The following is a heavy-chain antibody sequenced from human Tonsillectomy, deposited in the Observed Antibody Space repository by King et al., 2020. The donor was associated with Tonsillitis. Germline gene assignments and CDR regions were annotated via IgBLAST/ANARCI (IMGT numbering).Heavy chain of an antibody. J-gene: IGHJ3*02. CDR1: GYSFTSYW. D-gene: IGHD3-22*01. V-gene: IGHV5-51*01. CDR2: IYPGDSDT. CDR3: ARRYDSSGYYPYYDAFDI. Sequence: VQLVESGAEVKKPGESLKISCKGSGYSFTSYWIGWVRQMPGKGLEWMGIIYPGDSDTRYSPSFQGQVTVSADKPISTAYLQWSSLKASDTAMYYCARRYDSSGYYPYYDAFDIWGQGTMVTVSS.